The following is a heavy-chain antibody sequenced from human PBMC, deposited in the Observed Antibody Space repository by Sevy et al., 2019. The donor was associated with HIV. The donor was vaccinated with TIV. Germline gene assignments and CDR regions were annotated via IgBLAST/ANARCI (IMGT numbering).Heavy chain of an antibody. D-gene: IGHD3-10*01. CDR1: GFTFSSYD. CDR2: IGIAGDT. Sequence: GGSPRLSCAASGFTFSSYDMHWVRQVTGQGLEWVSGIGIAGDTYYPGSVKGRFTISRENARNSLDLQMNSLRAGDTAVYYCVRGNNLGELGYWFDPWGQGTLVTVSS. CDR3: VRGNNLGELGYWFDP. V-gene: IGHV3-13*01. J-gene: IGHJ5*02.